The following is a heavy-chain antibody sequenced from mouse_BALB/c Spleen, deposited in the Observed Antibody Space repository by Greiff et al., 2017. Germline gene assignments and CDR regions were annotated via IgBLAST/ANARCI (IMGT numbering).Heavy chain of an antibody. J-gene: IGHJ2*01. Sequence: VQVVESGPGLVAPSQSLSITCTVSGFSLTSYGVHWVRQPPGKGLEWLGVIWAGGSTNYNSALMSSRSISKDNSKSQVFLKMNSLRTDDTAMDYCARERGGNCFDYWGQGTTLTVSS. CDR2: IWAGGST. V-gene: IGHV2-9*02. CDR3: ARERGGNCFDY. CDR1: GFSLTSYG.